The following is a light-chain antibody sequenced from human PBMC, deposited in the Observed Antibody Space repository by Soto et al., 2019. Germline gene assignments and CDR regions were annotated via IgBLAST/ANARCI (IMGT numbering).Light chain of an antibody. Sequence: QPVLTQSPSASGTPGQRVTISCSGSSSNIGSNIVNWYQQLPGTAPKLLIHSNDQRPSGVPDRFSGSKSGTSASLAISGLQSEDAADYYCAAWDDRLNGPVFGGGTKLTVL. V-gene: IGLV1-44*01. CDR1: SSNIGSNI. CDR2: SND. CDR3: AAWDDRLNGPV. J-gene: IGLJ3*02.